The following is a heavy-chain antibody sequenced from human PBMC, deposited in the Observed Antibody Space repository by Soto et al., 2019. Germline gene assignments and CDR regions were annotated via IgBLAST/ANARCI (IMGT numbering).Heavy chain of an antibody. CDR3: ARQNSRIAAAGVDY. V-gene: IGHV1-18*01. CDR2: ISAYNGNT. J-gene: IGHJ4*02. Sequence: ASVKVSCKASGYTFTSYGISWVRQAPGQGLEWMGWISAYNGNTNYAQKLQGRVTMTTDTSTSTAYMELRSLRSDDTAVYYCARQNSRIAAAGVDYWGQGTLVTVSS. D-gene: IGHD6-13*01. CDR1: GYTFTSYG.